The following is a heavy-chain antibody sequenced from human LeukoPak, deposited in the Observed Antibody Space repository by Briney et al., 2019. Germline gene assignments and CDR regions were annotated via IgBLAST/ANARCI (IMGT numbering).Heavy chain of an antibody. CDR1: GGSISSYY. V-gene: IGHV4-59*12. CDR2: IYYSGST. J-gene: IGHJ5*02. Sequence: SETLSLTCTVSGGSISSYYWSWIRQPPGKGLEWIGSIYYSGSTYYNPSLKSRVTISVDTSKNQFSLKLSSVTAADTAVYYCARVGTVVGFDPWGQGTLVTVSS. CDR3: ARVGTVVGFDP. D-gene: IGHD4-23*01.